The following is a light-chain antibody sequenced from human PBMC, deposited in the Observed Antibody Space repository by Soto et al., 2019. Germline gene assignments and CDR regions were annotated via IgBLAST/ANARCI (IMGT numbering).Light chain of an antibody. Sequence: IQMTQSPSSVSASVGDRVNIPCRAPQDIGNWLAWDQQKPGKAPKLLLSASSNLQSGVPSRFSGSGSGTQFPRMMSSLQPDDCACDWCLRTTSFPWTCGQGTKVVIK. CDR2: ASS. J-gene: IGKJ1*01. CDR1: QDIGNW. V-gene: IGKV1-12*01. CDR3: LRTTSFPWT.